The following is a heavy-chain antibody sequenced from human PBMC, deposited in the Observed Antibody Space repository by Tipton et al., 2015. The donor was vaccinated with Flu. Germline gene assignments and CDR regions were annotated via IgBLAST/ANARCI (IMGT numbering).Heavy chain of an antibody. J-gene: IGHJ4*02. V-gene: IGHV3-13*01. CDR1: GFTFSSYD. D-gene: IGHD1/OR15-1a*01. CDR2: IGTSGET. Sequence: SLRLSCEASGFTFSSYDMHWVRQSIGEGLQWVSGIGTSGETYYPGSVKGRFTISRDNAKNSVYLQMRSLRAGDTAVYYCARGPLPDSNWYNGMDVWGQGTLVTVSS. CDR3: ARGPLPDSNWYNGMDV.